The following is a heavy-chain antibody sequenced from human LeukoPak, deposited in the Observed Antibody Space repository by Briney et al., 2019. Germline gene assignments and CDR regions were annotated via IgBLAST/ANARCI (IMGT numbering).Heavy chain of an antibody. CDR2: INPNSGGT. CDR3: ARAVKYRSGPLTDLLPYYFDY. D-gene: IGHD6-19*01. V-gene: IGHV1-2*02. J-gene: IGHJ4*02. CDR1: GYTFTGYY. Sequence: AAVKVSCKASGYTFTGYYMHWVGQAPGQGLEWMGWINPNSGGTNYAQKFQGRVTITRDTSANTAYMELSSLRSEDMAVYYCARAVKYRSGPLTDLLPYYFDYWGQGTLVTVSS.